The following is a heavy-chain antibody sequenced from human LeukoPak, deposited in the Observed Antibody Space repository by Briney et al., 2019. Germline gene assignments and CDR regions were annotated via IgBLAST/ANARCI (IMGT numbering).Heavy chain of an antibody. CDR1: GFTFNNYA. V-gene: IGHV3-23*01. Sequence: HPGGSLRLSCAASGFTFNNYAMSWVRQAPGKGLQWVSFISGSGDSTNYADSVKGRFTISRDNSKNTLYLEMNSLRAEDTAVYYCAKETHWGAGPGPFDYWGQGTLVTVSS. CDR2: ISGSGDST. J-gene: IGHJ4*02. D-gene: IGHD7-27*01. CDR3: AKETHWGAGPGPFDY.